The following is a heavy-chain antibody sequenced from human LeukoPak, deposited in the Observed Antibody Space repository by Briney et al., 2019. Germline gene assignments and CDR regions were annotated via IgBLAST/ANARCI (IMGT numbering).Heavy chain of an antibody. J-gene: IGHJ3*02. V-gene: IGHV3-23*01. Sequence: GGSLRLSWAAAGFTFSSYAMSWVRQVPGKGLEWVSAISGSGGSTYYAGSVKGRFTSSRDNSKNTLYLQMNSLRAEDTAVYYCAKDDYGDPGAFDIWGQGTMVTVSS. CDR2: ISGSGGST. CDR1: GFTFSSYA. CDR3: AKDDYGDPGAFDI. D-gene: IGHD4-17*01.